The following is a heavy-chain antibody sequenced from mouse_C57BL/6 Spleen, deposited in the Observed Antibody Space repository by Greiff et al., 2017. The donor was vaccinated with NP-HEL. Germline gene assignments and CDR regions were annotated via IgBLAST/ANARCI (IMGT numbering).Heavy chain of an antibody. CDR3: ARKNSNYGDWYFDV. D-gene: IGHD2-5*01. CDR1: GYTFTDYY. V-gene: IGHV1-19*01. CDR2: INPYNGGT. Sequence: VQLQQSGPVLVKPGASVKMSCKASGYTFTDYYMNWVKQSHGKSLEWIGVINPYNGGTSYNQKFKGKATLTVDKSSSTAYMELNSLTSEDSAVYYCARKNSNYGDWYFDVWGTGTTVTVSS. J-gene: IGHJ1*03.